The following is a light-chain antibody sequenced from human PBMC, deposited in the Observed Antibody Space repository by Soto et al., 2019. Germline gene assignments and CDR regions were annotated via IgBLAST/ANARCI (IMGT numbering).Light chain of an antibody. Sequence: EIVLTQSPATLLLWLPGERGTLSCRASESVTNYLAWYQQKPGQAPRLLVYDVSNRATGIPARFSGGGSGTDFTLTISNLEPEDFAVYYCQQRSDWPWTFGQGTKVDIK. V-gene: IGKV3-11*01. CDR3: QQRSDWPWT. CDR2: DVS. CDR1: ESVTNY. J-gene: IGKJ1*01.